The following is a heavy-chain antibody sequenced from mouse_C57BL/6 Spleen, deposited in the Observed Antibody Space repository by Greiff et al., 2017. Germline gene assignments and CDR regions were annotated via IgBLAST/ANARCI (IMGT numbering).Heavy chain of an antibody. CDR3: ASSTVVAPHFDY. CDR1: GYTFTSYW. J-gene: IGHJ2*01. Sequence: VQLQQSGAELVKPGASVKMSCKASGYTFTSYWITWVKQRPGQGLEWIGDIYPGSGSTNYNEKFKSKATRTVDTSSSTAYMQLSSLTSEDSAVYYWASSTVVAPHFDYWGQGTTRTVSS. CDR2: IYPGSGST. V-gene: IGHV1-55*01. D-gene: IGHD1-1*01.